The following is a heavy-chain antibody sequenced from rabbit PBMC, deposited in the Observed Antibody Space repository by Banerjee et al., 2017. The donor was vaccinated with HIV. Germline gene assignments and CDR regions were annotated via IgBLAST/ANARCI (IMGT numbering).Heavy chain of an antibody. J-gene: IGHJ4*01. V-gene: IGHV1S45*01. CDR3: ARSDYIRGYLGYALNL. CDR2: IYAGSSGST. Sequence: QEQLEESGGDLVKPGASLTLTCTASGFSFSSSYWICWVRQAPGKGLEWIACIYAGSSGSTYYASWAKGRFTGSKTSSTTVTLQMTSLTAADTATYFCARSDYIRGYLGYALNLWGPGTLVTVS. CDR1: GFSFSSSYW. D-gene: IGHD6-1*01.